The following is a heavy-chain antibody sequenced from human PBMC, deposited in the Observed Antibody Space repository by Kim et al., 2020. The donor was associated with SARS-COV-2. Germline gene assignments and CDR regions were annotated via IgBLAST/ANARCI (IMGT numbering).Heavy chain of an antibody. D-gene: IGHD6-19*01. V-gene: IGHV1-3*01. J-gene: IGHJ5*02. Sequence: KFQGRVTLTRDTSAGTAYMELSSLRSEDTAVYYCASGPSGWYARGWFDPWGQGTLVTVSS. CDR3: ASGPSGWYARGWFDP.